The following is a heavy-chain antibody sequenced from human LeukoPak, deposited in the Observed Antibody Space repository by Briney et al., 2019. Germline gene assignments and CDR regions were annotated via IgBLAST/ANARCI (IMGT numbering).Heavy chain of an antibody. Sequence: PGGSLRLSCAESTPTPSTNCMSYVRQAPGKGLEWVSAISGSGGSTYYADSVKGRFTLSRDNSKNTLYLQMNSLGAEDTAVYYCATDHRYYWGQGTLVTVSS. J-gene: IGHJ4*02. CDR3: ATDHRYY. V-gene: IGHV3-23*01. CDR1: TPTPSTNC. CDR2: ISGSGGST.